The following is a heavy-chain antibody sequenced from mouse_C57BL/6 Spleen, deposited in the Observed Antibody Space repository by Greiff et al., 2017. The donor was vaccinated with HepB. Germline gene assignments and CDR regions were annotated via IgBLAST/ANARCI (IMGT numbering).Heavy chain of an antibody. CDR3: ARPYYGSSYVGYFDV. J-gene: IGHJ1*03. CDR1: GFTFSDYG. V-gene: IGHV5-17*01. CDR2: ISSGSSTI. D-gene: IGHD1-1*01. Sequence: DVKLVESGGGLVKPGGSLKLSCAASGFTFSDYGMHWVRQAPEKGLEWVAYISSGSSTIYYADTVKGRFTISRDNAKNTLFLQMTSLRSEDTAMYYCARPYYGSSYVGYFDVWGTGTTVTVSS.